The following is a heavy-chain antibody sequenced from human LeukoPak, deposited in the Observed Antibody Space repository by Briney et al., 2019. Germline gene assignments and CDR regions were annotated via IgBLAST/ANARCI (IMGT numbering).Heavy chain of an antibody. J-gene: IGHJ3*02. CDR3: AGDRGSSSWGYDAFDI. D-gene: IGHD6-13*01. V-gene: IGHV3-48*02. CDR2: ISSSSSTI. Sequence: GGSLRLSCAASGFTFSSYNMNWARQAPGKGLEWVSYISSSSSTIYYADSVKGRFTISRDNAKNSLYLQMNSLRDEDTAVYYCAGDRGSSSWGYDAFDIWGQGTMVTVSS. CDR1: GFTFSSYN.